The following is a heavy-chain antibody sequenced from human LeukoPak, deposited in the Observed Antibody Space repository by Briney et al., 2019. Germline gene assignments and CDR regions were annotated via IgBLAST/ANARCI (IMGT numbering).Heavy chain of an antibody. Sequence: PSETLSLTCTVSGGSISSSTYYWGWIRRPPGKGLEWIGSIYYSGSTYYNPSLKSRVTVSVDTSKNQFSLKLSSGTAADTAVYYCVRGSTLRHYQYWGQGTLVTVSS. CDR2: IYYSGST. V-gene: IGHV4-39*01. CDR3: VRGSTLRHYQY. J-gene: IGHJ4*02. D-gene: IGHD3-16*01. CDR1: GGSISSSTYY.